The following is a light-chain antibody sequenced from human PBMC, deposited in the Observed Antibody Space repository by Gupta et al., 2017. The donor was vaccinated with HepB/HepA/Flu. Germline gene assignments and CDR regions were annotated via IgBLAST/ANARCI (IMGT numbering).Light chain of an antibody. CDR3: SSYKSSSTPVV. J-gene: IGLJ2*01. Sequence: QSALTQPAPVSGSPGQANTISCTGTSSDVGGYNYVSWYQQHPGKAPKLMIYDVSNRPSGVSNRFSGSKSGNTASLTITGLQAEDEADYYCSSYKSSSTPVVFGGGTKLTVL. V-gene: IGLV2-14*03. CDR1: SSDVGGYNY. CDR2: DVS.